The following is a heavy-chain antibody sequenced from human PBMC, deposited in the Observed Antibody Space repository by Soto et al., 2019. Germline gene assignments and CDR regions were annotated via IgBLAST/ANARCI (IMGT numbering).Heavy chain of an antibody. J-gene: IGHJ4*02. D-gene: IGHD2-2*03. CDR1: GGSISSSSYY. CDR2: IYYSGST. CDR3: ARLGPWILGY. Sequence: QLQLQESGPGLVKPSETLSLTCTVSGGSISSSSYYWGWIRQPPGKGLEWIGSIYYSGSTYYNPSLKSRVTISVDTSKNQFSLKLRSVTAADTAVYYCARLGPWILGYWGQGTLVTVSS. V-gene: IGHV4-39*01.